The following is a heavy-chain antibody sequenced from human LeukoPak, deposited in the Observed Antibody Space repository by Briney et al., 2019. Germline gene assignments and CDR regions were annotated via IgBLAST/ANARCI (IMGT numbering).Heavy chain of an antibody. V-gene: IGHV3-30*01. CDR2: ISYDGSNK. Sequence: PGGSLRLSCAASGFTFSSYAMHWVRQAPGKGLEWVAVISYDGSNKYYADSVKGRFTISRDNSKNTLYLQMNSLRAEDTAVYYCARDGPYSSGWYGDWGQGTLVTVSS. CDR1: GFTFSSYA. D-gene: IGHD6-19*01. J-gene: IGHJ4*02. CDR3: ARDGPYSSGWYGD.